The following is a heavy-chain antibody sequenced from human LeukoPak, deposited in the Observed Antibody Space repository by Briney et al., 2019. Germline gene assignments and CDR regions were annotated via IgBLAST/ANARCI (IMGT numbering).Heavy chain of an antibody. V-gene: IGHV4-61*02. J-gene: IGHJ3*02. CDR2: LYTSGSA. Sequence: SQTLSLTCTVSGASIGSGSYYWSWIRQPAGKGLEWIGRLYTSGSANYNPSHKSRVTISVDTSKNQFSLKLSSVTAADTAVYYCARDSRGEGAFDIWGQGTMVTVSS. CDR1: GASIGSGSYY. D-gene: IGHD3-22*01. CDR3: ARDSRGEGAFDI.